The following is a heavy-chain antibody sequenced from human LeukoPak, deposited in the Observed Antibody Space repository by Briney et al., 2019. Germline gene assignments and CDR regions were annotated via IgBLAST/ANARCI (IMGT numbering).Heavy chain of an antibody. Sequence: ASVKVSCKTSGYTFFSYGITWVRQSPVQGLEWMGRISADSGNTHYGKKFLGRVTMTKDTSTSTVYMELRSLRSDDTAIYYCARDSYRSGSTDFWGQGTLVTVSS. D-gene: IGHD6-19*01. CDR1: GYTFFSYG. CDR3: ARDSYRSGSTDF. V-gene: IGHV1-18*04. CDR2: ISADSGNT. J-gene: IGHJ4*02.